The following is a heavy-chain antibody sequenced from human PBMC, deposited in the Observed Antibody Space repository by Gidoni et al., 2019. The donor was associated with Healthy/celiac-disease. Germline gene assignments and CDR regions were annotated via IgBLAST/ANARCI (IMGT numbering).Heavy chain of an antibody. CDR1: GGTFSSYT. D-gene: IGHD2-15*01. J-gene: IGHJ4*02. CDR2: IIPILGIA. V-gene: IGHV1-69*02. Sequence: QVQLVQSGAEVKKPGSSVKVSCKASGGTFSSYTISWVRQAPGQGLEWMGRIIPILGIANYAQKFQGRVTITVDKSTSTADMELSSLRSEDTAVYYCARLELSGGSSRSDYWGQGTLVTVSS. CDR3: ARLELSGGSSRSDY.